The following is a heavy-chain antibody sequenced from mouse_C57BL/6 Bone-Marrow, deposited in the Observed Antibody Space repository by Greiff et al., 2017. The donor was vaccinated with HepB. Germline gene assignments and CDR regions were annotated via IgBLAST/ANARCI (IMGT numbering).Heavy chain of an antibody. CDR1: GYTFTDYY. CDR3: ARYPFTTVVVR. CDR2: INPNNGGT. V-gene: IGHV1-26*01. J-gene: IGHJ2*01. D-gene: IGHD1-1*01. Sequence: EVQLQQSGPELVKPGASVKISCKASGYTFTDYYMNWVKQSHGKSLEWIGDINPNNGGTSYNQKFKGKATLTVDKSSSTAYMELRSLTSEDSAVYYCARYPFTTVVVRWGQGTTLTVSS.